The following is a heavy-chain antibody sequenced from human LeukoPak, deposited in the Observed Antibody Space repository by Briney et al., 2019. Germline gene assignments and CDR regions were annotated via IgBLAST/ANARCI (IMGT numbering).Heavy chain of an antibody. CDR1: GYTFTSYG. D-gene: IGHD5-18*01. Sequence: GASVKVSCKASGYTFTSYGISWVRQAPGQGLEWMGWISAYNGNTNYAQKLQGRVTMTTDTSTSTAYMELRSLRSDDTAVYYCARDLGGYNYGYSFDYWGQGTLVTVSS. CDR2: ISAYNGNT. CDR3: ARDLGGYNYGYSFDY. J-gene: IGHJ4*02. V-gene: IGHV1-18*01.